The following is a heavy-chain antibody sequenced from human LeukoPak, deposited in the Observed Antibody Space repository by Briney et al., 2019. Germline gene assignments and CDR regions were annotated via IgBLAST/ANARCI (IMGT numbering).Heavy chain of an antibody. CDR3: AELGITMIGGV. J-gene: IGHJ6*04. Sequence: GGSLRLSCAASGFTFRTYAMNWVRQAPGKGLEWVSYISSSGSTIYYADSVKGRFTISRDNAKNSLYLQMNSLRAEDTAVYYCAELGITMIGGVWGKGTTVTISS. V-gene: IGHV3-48*03. CDR2: ISSSGSTI. D-gene: IGHD3-10*02. CDR1: GFTFRTYA.